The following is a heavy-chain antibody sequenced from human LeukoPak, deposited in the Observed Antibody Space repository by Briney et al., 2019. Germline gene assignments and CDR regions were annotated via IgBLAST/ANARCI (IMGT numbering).Heavy chain of an antibody. V-gene: IGHV3-30-3*01. CDR2: ISYDGSNK. Sequence: GGSLRLSCAASGFTFSSYAMHWVRQAPGKGLEWVAVISYDGSNKYYADSVKGRFTISRDNSKNTLYLQMNSLRAEDTAVYYCARGYYYGSSGYSPRYFQHWGQGTLVTVSS. D-gene: IGHD3-22*01. CDR3: ARGYYYGSSGYSPRYFQH. J-gene: IGHJ1*01. CDR1: GFTFSSYA.